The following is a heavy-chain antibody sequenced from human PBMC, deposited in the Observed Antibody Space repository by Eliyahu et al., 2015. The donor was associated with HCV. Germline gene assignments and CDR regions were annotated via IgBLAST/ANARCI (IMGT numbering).Heavy chain of an antibody. CDR3: AKGAACSGGSCWYTTQYYGMDV. D-gene: IGHD2-15*01. J-gene: IGHJ6*02. V-gene: IGHV3-9*01. Sequence: VKGRFTISRDNAKNSLYLQMNSLRAEDTALYYCAKGAACSGGSCWYTTQYYGMDVWGQGTTVTVSS.